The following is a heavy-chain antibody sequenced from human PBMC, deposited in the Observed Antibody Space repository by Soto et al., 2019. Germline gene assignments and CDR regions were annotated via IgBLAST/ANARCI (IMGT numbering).Heavy chain of an antibody. Sequence: SETLSLTCTVSGGSISSGGYYWSWIRQHPGKGLEWIGYIYYSGSTDYNPSLKSRVTISVDTSKNQFSLKLSSVTAADTAVYYCARADWNYLWFDPWGQGTLVTVSS. CDR2: IYYSGST. CDR3: ARADWNYLWFDP. V-gene: IGHV4-31*03. CDR1: GGSISSGGYY. J-gene: IGHJ5*02. D-gene: IGHD1-7*01.